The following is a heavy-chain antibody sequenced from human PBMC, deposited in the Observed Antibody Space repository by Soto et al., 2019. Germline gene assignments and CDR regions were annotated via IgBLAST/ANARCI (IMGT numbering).Heavy chain of an antibody. Sequence: SETLSLTCTVSGGSISSGGYYWSWIRQHPGKGLEWIGYIYYSGSTDYNPSLKSRVTISVDTSKNQFSLKLSSVTAADTAVYYCARADWNYLWFDPWGQGTLVTVSS. CDR2: IYYSGST. CDR3: ARADWNYLWFDP. V-gene: IGHV4-31*03. CDR1: GGSISSGGYY. J-gene: IGHJ5*02. D-gene: IGHD1-7*01.